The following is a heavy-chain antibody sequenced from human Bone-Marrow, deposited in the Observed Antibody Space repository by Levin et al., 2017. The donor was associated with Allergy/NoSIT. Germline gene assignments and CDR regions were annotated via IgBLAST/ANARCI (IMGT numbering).Heavy chain of an antibody. CDR2: IRSKANSYAT. Sequence: GESLKISCAASGFTFSGSAMHWVRQASGKGLEWVGRIRSKANSYATAYAASVKGRFTISRDDSKNTAYLQMNSLKTEDTAVYYCTVTILWSDYWGQGTLVTVSS. CDR3: TVTILWSDY. D-gene: IGHD3-3*01. CDR1: GFTFSGSA. V-gene: IGHV3-73*01. J-gene: IGHJ4*02.